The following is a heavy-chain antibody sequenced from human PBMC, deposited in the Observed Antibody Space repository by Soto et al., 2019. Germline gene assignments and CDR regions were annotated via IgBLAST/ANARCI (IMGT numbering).Heavy chain of an antibody. CDR3: ARGRTIFGVINFAT. J-gene: IGHJ4*02. Sequence: HVQMVQSGAEMKKPGSSVKVSCMASGGTFSNYPIAWLRLAPGQWLEWMGGVIHTFSIMKSAQKFQDRVTYSADHSTSTAYMELSSLTSEDTAVYSCARGRTIFGVINFATWGQRTLVTVAS. V-gene: IGHV1-69*17. D-gene: IGHD3-3*01. CDR2: VIHTFSIM. CDR1: GGTFSNYP.